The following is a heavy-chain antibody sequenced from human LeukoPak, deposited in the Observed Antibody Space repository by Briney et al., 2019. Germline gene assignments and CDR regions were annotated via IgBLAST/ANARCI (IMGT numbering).Heavy chain of an antibody. J-gene: IGHJ4*02. CDR1: GFTFSSYA. CDR2: ISGSGTAT. CDR3: TKDRTFGWLPHDY. Sequence: PGGSLRLSCAASGFTFSSYAMSWVRQAPGKGLEYVSGISGSGTATYYGDSGKGRFTISRDNSENTLYLQMNSLRAEDTAIYYCTKDRTFGWLPHDYWGQGTLVTVST. V-gene: IGHV3-23*01. D-gene: IGHD3-9*01.